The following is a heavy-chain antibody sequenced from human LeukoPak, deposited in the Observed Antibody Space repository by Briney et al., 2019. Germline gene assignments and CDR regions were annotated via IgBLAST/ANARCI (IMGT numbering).Heavy chain of an antibody. J-gene: IGHJ3*01. V-gene: IGHV3-74*01. D-gene: IGHD6-25*01. Sequence: GGSLRLSCAASGFHFSSYWIHWVRQAPGKGLVWVSRINNDGSDIIYAGSVKGRFAMSRDNAENTLFLQMSGLRTEDTALYYCARGGGSHAFDLWGQGTIVTVSS. CDR3: ARGGGSHAFDL. CDR2: INNDGSDI. CDR1: GFHFSSYW.